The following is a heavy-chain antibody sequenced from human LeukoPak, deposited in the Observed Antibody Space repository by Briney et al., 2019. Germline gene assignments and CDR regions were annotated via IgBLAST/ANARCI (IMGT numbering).Heavy chain of an antibody. CDR1: GVSINRYY. D-gene: IGHD3-22*01. J-gene: IGHJ4*02. Sequence: SETLSLPCTVSGVSINRYYWSWIRQPPGKGLECIGYIFYSGSTNYNPSLKCRVTISVDTSKNQFSLKLSSVTAADTAVYDCARRITSSGYYRDDSWGQGTLVTVSS. CDR3: ARRITSSGYYRDDS. CDR2: IFYSGST. V-gene: IGHV4-59*08.